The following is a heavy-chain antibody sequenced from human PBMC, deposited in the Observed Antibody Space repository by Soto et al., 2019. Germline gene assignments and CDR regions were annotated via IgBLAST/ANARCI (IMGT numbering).Heavy chain of an antibody. CDR1: GGTFSNYP. Sequence: QVQLVQSGAEVKKPGSSVKVSCKASGGTFSNYPISWVRQAPGQGLEWMGGIIPIFGTVNYAQKFQGRVTITADESTSTDYMELRSLRSEETAVYYCARGNHRWLQLWYFDLWGRGTLVTVSS. CDR3: ARGNHRWLQLWYFDL. V-gene: IGHV1-69*12. CDR2: IIPIFGTV. J-gene: IGHJ2*01. D-gene: IGHD5-12*01.